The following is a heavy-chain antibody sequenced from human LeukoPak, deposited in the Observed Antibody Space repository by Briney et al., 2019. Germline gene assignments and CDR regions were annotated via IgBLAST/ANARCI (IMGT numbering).Heavy chain of an antibody. CDR1: GGSFSGYY. J-gene: IGHJ6*03. D-gene: IGHD3-9*01. CDR3: ARGPRYFDWLLPPYYYYMDV. V-gene: IGHV4-34*01. CDR2: INHSGST. Sequence: SEILSLTCAAYGGSFSGYYWSWIRQPPGKGLEWIGEINHSGSTNYNPSLKSRVTISVDTSKNQFSLKLSSVTAADTAVYYCARGPRYFDWLLPPYYYYMDVWGKGTTVTVSS.